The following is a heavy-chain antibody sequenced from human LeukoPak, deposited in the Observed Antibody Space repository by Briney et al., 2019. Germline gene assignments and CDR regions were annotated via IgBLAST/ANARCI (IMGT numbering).Heavy chain of an antibody. CDR1: WFTFDDYV. V-gene: IGHV3-20*01. CDR3: ARDDYGSGDYYFDY. Sequence: GGSLTLSSAASWFTFDDYVMMWLGQAPGKGLEWVVGNNWNGGGTGYANSVKGRFTTSRDNAKNSLYLQMNSLRAEVTALYHCARDDYGSGDYYFDYRGQGTLVTVSS. J-gene: IGHJ4*02. CDR2: NNWNGGGT. D-gene: IGHD3-10*01.